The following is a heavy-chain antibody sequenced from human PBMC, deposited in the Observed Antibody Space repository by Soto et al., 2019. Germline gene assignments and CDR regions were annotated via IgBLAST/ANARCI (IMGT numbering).Heavy chain of an antibody. CDR1: GFTFSSYS. CDR2: ISSSSSYI. Sequence: GGSLRLSCAASGFTFSSYSMNWVRQAPGKGLEWVSFISSSSSYIYYADSVKGRFTINRDNAKNSLYLQMNILRDEDTSVYYCARDRCSSTSCYFAFQHWGQGALVTVPS. J-gene: IGHJ1*01. CDR3: ARDRCSSTSCYFAFQH. D-gene: IGHD2-2*01. V-gene: IGHV3-21*01.